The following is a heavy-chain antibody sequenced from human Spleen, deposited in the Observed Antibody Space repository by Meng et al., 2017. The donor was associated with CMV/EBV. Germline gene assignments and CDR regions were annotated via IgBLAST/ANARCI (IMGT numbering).Heavy chain of an antibody. J-gene: IGHJ4*02. D-gene: IGHD3-3*01. CDR3: ALGPTIFGVVIKGNDDY. CDR1: GCTFTGYY. V-gene: IGHV1-2*02. CDR2: INPNSGGT. Sequence: ASVKVSCKASGCTFTGYYIHWVRQAPGQGLEWMGWINPNSGGTNHAQKFQGRVTMTRDTSISTAYTELSSLRSEDTAVYYCALGPTIFGVVIKGNDDYWSQGTLVTVSS.